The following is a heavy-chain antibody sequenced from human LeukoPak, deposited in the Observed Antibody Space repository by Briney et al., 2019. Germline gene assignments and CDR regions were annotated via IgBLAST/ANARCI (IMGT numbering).Heavy chain of an antibody. J-gene: IGHJ4*02. CDR1: GYTFTGYY. CDR2: INPNSGST. D-gene: IGHD5-24*01. CDR3: AREGDGYNYQMNN. Sequence: ASVKVSCKASGYTFTGYYMHWVRQAPGQGLEWMGRINPNSGSTSYAQKFQGRVTMTRDTSTSTVYMELSSLRSGDTAVYYCAREGDGYNYQMNNWGQGTLVTVSS. V-gene: IGHV1-46*01.